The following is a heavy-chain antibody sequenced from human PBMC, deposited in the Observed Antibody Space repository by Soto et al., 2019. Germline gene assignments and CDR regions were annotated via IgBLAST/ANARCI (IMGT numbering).Heavy chain of an antibody. Sequence: PGGSLRLSCSASRFTFSSYTMNWVRQAPGKGLEWVSSISSSTTYIYYADSVKGRFTISRDNAKNSLYLQVNSLRAEDTAVYYCARGFDSSGYYGPVGAFDIWGQGTMVTV. D-gene: IGHD3-22*01. J-gene: IGHJ3*02. V-gene: IGHV3-21*03. CDR2: ISSSTTYI. CDR3: ARGFDSSGYYGPVGAFDI. CDR1: RFTFSSYT.